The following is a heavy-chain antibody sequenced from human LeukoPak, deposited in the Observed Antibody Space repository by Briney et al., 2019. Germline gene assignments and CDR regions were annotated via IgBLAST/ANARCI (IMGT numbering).Heavy chain of an antibody. D-gene: IGHD1-1*01. CDR3: ARPLTLIQNHQYYYYGMDI. V-gene: IGHV1-46*01. CDR2: INPSGGST. J-gene: IGHJ6*02. Sequence: GASVKVSCKASGYTFTSYYMHWVRQAPGQGLEWMGIINPSGGSTSYAQKFQGRVTMTRDTSTSTVYMELSSLRSEDTAVYYCARPLTLIQNHQYYYYGMDIWGQGTTVTVSS. CDR1: GYTFTSYY.